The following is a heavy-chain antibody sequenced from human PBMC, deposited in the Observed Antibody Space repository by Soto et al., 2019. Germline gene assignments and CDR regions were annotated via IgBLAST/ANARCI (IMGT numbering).Heavy chain of an antibody. CDR3: ARGLPHLVVAAAIKWFDP. V-gene: IGHV4-34*01. J-gene: IGHJ5*02. Sequence: SETLSLTCAVYGGSFSGYYWSWIRQPPGKGLEWIGEINHSGSTNYNPSLKSRVTISVDTSKNQFSLKLSSVTAADTAVYYCARGLPHLVVAAAIKWFDPWGQGTLVTVSS. CDR2: INHSGST. CDR1: GGSFSGYY. D-gene: IGHD2-15*01.